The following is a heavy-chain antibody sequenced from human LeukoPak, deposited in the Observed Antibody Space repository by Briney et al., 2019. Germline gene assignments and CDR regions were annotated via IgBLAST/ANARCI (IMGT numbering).Heavy chain of an antibody. V-gene: IGHV4-34*01. D-gene: IGHD6-19*01. CDR2: INHSGST. Sequence: PSETLSLTCTVSGGSISSYYWSWTRQPPGKGLEWIGEINHSGSTNYNPSLKSRVTISVDTSKNQFSLKLSSVTAADTAVYYCARVGQWLLFDYWGQGTLVTVSS. J-gene: IGHJ4*02. CDR1: GGSISSYY. CDR3: ARVGQWLLFDY.